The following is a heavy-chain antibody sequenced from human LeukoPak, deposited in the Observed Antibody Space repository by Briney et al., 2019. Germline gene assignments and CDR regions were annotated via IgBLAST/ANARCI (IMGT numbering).Heavy chain of an antibody. CDR2: IYNDDST. CDR1: GFTVISNY. V-gene: IGHV3-53*05. CDR3: ARVDTVMAYYFDL. D-gene: IGHD5-18*01. Sequence: GGSLRLSCAASGFTVISNYMSWVRQAPGKGLEWVSVIYNDDSTYYADSVKGRFTISRDNSRNTLYLQMNSLRAEDTAVYYCARVDTVMAYYFDLWGQGTLVTVSS. J-gene: IGHJ4*02.